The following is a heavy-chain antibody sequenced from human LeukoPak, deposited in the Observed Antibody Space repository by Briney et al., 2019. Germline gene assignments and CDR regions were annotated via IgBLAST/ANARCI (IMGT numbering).Heavy chain of an antibody. D-gene: IGHD4-17*01. CDR2: ISYDGSNK. Sequence: LAGGSLRLSCAASGFTFSSYGMHWVRQAPGKGLEWVAVISYDGSNKYYADSVKGRFTISRDNSKNTLYLQMNSLRAEDTAVYYCARDGYIREHYGDYVGYFDYWGQGTLVTVSS. CDR1: GFTFSSYG. CDR3: ARDGYIREHYGDYVGYFDY. J-gene: IGHJ4*02. V-gene: IGHV3-30*03.